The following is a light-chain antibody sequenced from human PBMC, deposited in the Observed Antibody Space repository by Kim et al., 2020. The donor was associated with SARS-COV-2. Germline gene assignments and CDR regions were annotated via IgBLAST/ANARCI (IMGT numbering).Light chain of an antibody. CDR2: WAS. CDR1: QSLLYNSNNYNY. CDR3: QQYYTGPRT. V-gene: IGKV4-1*01. J-gene: IGKJ3*01. Sequence: DIVMTQSPDSLAVSLGARATINCKSSQSLLYNSNNYNYLAWYQQKPGQPPKLLISWASTRESGVPDRFSGSGSGTDFTLTISSLQAEDVGVYNCQQYYTGPRTFGAGSKMDIK.